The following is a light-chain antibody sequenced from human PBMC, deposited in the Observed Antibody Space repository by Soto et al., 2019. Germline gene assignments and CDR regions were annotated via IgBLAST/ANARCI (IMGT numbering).Light chain of an antibody. CDR3: AAWGDSLNGPV. J-gene: IGLJ2*01. V-gene: IGLV1-44*01. CDR2: SNN. CDR1: SSNIGSNT. Sequence: QSVLTQPPSASGTPGQRVTISCSGSSSNIGSNTVNWYQQLPGTAPKLLIYSNNQRPSGVPDRFSGSKSGTSASLAISGLQSEDEADYYCAAWGDSLNGPVFGGGTQLTVL.